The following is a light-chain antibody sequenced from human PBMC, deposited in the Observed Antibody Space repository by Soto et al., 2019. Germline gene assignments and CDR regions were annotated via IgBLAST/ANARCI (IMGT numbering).Light chain of an antibody. CDR1: QIVGSY. CDR3: QQRSDWPST. V-gene: IGKV3-11*01. CDR2: DAS. Sequence: EIVLTQSPATLSLSPGDRATLSCRASQIVGSYLGWYQQRPGQAPRLLIYDASNRATGIPARFSGSGSGTDFTLTISSLEPEDFAVYYCQQRSDWPSTFGGGTKVEIK. J-gene: IGKJ4*01.